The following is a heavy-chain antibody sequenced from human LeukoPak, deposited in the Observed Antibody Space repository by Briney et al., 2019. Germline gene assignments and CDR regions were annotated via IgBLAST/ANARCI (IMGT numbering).Heavy chain of an antibody. J-gene: IGHJ6*02. CDR3: ATLEQQLDYGMDV. CDR1: GFTFSSYA. Sequence: GGSLRLSCAASGFTFSSYAMSWVRQAPGKGLEWVSVIYSGGSTYYADSVKGRFTISRHNSKNTLYLQMNSLRAEDTAVYYCATLEQQLDYGMDVWGQGTTVTVSS. V-gene: IGHV3-53*04. D-gene: IGHD6-13*01. CDR2: IYSGGST.